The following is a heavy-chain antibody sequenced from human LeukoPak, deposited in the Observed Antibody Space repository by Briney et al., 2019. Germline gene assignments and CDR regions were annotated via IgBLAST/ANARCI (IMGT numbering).Heavy chain of an antibody. CDR1: GFTFSSYA. J-gene: IGHJ3*02. D-gene: IGHD3-16*01. V-gene: IGHV3-30*04. Sequence: GGSLRLSCAASGFTFSSYAMHWVRQAPGKGLEWVAVISYDGSNKYYADSVKGRFTISRDNSKNTLYLQMNSLRAEDTAVYYCARDGGTIMITFWGVIGAFDIWGQGTMVTVSS. CDR2: ISYDGSNK. CDR3: ARDGGTIMITFWGVIGAFDI.